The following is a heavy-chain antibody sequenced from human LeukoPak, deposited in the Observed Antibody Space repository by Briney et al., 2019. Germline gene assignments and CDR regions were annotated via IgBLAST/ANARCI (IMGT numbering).Heavy chain of an antibody. J-gene: IGHJ5*02. CDR3: ASNRREENRPLTGPRGGWFDP. D-gene: IGHD3-10*01. CDR1: GGSIFSGSYY. CDR2: IFYSGST. V-gene: IGHV4-39*01. Sequence: SETLSLTCTVSGGSIFSGSYYWGWIRQPPGKGLEWIGSIFYSGSTSYNPSLKSRVTISVDTSKNQFSLKLSSVTAADTALYYCASNRREENRPLTGPRGGWFDPWGQGTLVTVSS.